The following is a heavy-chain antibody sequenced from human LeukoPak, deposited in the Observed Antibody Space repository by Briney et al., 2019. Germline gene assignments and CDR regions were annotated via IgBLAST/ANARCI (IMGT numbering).Heavy chain of an antibody. V-gene: IGHV3-48*02. CDR1: GFTFSSYS. Sequence: PGGSLRLSCAASGFTFSSYSMNWVRQAPGKGLEWVSYISSSSSTIYYADSVKGRFTISRDNAKNSLYLQMNSLRDEDTAVYYCARERGSYGSGSYYPNWFDPWSQGTLVTVSS. J-gene: IGHJ5*02. CDR2: ISSSSSTI. CDR3: ARERGSYGSGSYYPNWFDP. D-gene: IGHD3-10*01.